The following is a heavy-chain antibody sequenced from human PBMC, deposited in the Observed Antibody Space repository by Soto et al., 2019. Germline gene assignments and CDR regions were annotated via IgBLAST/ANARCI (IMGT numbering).Heavy chain of an antibody. V-gene: IGHV1-18*04. CDR3: AINLASVHDY. Sequence: QVQLVQSGGEVKRPGASVKVSCKASGYPFTSYGISWVRQAPGQGLEWMGWINPYNGNTKYAQKFQGRVTMTTDTPTTTAYMELRSLSHDDTAVYYCAINLASVHDYWGQGSLVTVSS. CDR1: GYPFTSYG. J-gene: IGHJ4*02. CDR2: INPYNGNT. D-gene: IGHD1-1*01.